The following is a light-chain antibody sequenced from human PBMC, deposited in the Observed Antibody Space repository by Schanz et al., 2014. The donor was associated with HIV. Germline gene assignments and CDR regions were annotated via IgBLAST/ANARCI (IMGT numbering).Light chain of an antibody. Sequence: QSALTQPPSASGSPGHSVTISCTGTTSDIGAYNYVSWYQLHPGRAPKLIIFEVNRRPSGVPNRFSGSKSGNTASLTISGLQAEDEADYYCSSVTTSRGLFGTGTKLTVL. CDR1: TSDIGAYNY. J-gene: IGLJ1*01. CDR3: SSVTTSRGL. CDR2: EVN. V-gene: IGLV2-8*01.